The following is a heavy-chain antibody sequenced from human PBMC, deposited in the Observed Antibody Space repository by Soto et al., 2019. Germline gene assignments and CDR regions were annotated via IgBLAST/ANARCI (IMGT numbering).Heavy chain of an antibody. V-gene: IGHV5-51*01. Sequence: GESLKVSWKGSGYSFTSYWIGWVRQMPGKGLEWMGIIYPGDSDTRYSPSFQGQVTISADKSISTAYLQWSSLKASDTAMYYCATQRSTGRRNDAFDIWGQGTMVTVSS. J-gene: IGHJ3*02. CDR3: ATQRSTGRRNDAFDI. CDR2: IYPGDSDT. D-gene: IGHD2-2*01. CDR1: GYSFTSYW.